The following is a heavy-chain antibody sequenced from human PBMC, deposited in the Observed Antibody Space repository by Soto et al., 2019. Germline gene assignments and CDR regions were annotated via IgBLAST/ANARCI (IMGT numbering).Heavy chain of an antibody. D-gene: IGHD2-2*01. Sequence: GGSLRLSCGASGFTFSTYAMSGFRKAPGKGLEWVSVIGGSGGGTYFADFVKARFSISRDNSKNTLYLQMNNLRAEDTAIYYCAKEVSGNSGNTNCYFDHWGQGTPVTVSS. V-gene: IGHV3-23*01. CDR1: GFTFSTYA. CDR2: IGGSGGGT. J-gene: IGHJ4*02. CDR3: AKEVSGNSGNTNCYFDH.